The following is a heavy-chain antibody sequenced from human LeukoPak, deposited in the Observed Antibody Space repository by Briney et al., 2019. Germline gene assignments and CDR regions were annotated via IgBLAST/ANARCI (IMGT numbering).Heavy chain of an antibody. D-gene: IGHD5-12*01. CDR2: INHCGST. CDR3: ARANSGYARAIYYYYYYMDV. J-gene: IGHJ6*03. CDR1: GGSFSGYY. V-gene: IGHV4-34*01. Sequence: SETLSLTCALYGGSFSGYYWSWIRQPPAKGLAWIGEINHCGSTNYHPSLKSRVTISVDTSKNHFTLKLSSVTAADTAVYYWARANSGYARAIYYYYYYMDVWGKGTTVTVPS.